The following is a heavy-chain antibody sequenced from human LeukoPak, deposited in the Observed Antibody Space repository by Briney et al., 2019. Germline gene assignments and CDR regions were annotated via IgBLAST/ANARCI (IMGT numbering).Heavy chain of an antibody. V-gene: IGHV4-34*01. J-gene: IGHJ4*02. D-gene: IGHD1-20*01. CDR2: INHSGST. CDR1: GGSFSGYY. CDR3: ARVNWNYVSY. Sequence: SETLSLTCAVYGGSFSGYYWGWIRQPPGKGLEWIGEINHSGSTNYNPSLKSRVTISVDTSKNQFSLKLSSVTAADTAVYYCARVNWNYVSYWGQGTLVTVSS.